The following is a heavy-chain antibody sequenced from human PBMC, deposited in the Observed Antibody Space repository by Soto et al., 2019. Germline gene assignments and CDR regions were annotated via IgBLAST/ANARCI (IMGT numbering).Heavy chain of an antibody. J-gene: IGHJ6*02. CDR2: INHSGST. CDR3: ARVTGRYYNGMDV. CDR1: GGSFSGYY. Sequence: QVQLQQWGAGLLKPSETLSLTCAVYGGSFSGYYWSWIRQPPGKGLEWIGKINHSGSTNYNPSLKSPVTISVDTSRNQFSLMLSCVAAADTAVYYCARVTGRYYNGMDVWGQGTTVTVSS. V-gene: IGHV4-34*01.